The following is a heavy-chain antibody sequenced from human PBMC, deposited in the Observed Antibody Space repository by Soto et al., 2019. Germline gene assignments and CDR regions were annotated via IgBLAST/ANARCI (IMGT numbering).Heavy chain of an antibody. CDR3: AAGKETAMVPARNFDY. V-gene: IGHV1-58*01. CDR1: GFAFTSSA. CDR2: IVVGSGNT. Sequence: GASVKVSCKASGFAFTSSAVQWVRQARGQRLEWIGWIVVGSGNTNYAQKFQERVTITRDMSTSTAYMELSSLRSEDTAVYYCAAGKETAMVPARNFDYWGKGTLVTSPQ. D-gene: IGHD5-18*01. J-gene: IGHJ4*02.